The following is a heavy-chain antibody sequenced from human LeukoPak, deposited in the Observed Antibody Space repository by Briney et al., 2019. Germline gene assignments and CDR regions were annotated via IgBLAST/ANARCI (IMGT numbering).Heavy chain of an antibody. CDR3: ARDRSIAARYYYYNMDV. J-gene: IGHJ6*02. CDR1: GGSINTGGYY. V-gene: IGHV4-31*03. Sequence: SSETLSLTCTVSGGSINTGGYYWSWIRQQPGKGLEWIGYIYYNGNTFYNPSLKSRVTISVDTSKNQFSLKLSSVTAADTAVYYCARDRSIAARYYYYNMDVWGQGTTVTVSS. CDR2: IYYNGNT. D-gene: IGHD6-6*01.